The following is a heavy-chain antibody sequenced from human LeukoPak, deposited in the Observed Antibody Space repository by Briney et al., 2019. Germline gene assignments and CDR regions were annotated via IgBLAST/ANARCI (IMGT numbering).Heavy chain of an antibody. V-gene: IGHV3-30*04. CDR1: GFTFSSYA. Sequence: PGRSLRLSCAASGFTFSSYAMHWVRQAPGKGLEWVAVISYDGSNKYYADSVKGRFTISRDNSKNTLYLQMNSLRAEDTAVYYCAKDFRKAVAGLFDYWGQGTLVTVSS. D-gene: IGHD6-19*01. CDR3: AKDFRKAVAGLFDY. J-gene: IGHJ4*02. CDR2: ISYDGSNK.